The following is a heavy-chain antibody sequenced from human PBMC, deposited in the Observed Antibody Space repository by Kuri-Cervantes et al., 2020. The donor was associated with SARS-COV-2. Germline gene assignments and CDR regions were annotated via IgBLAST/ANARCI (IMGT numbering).Heavy chain of an antibody. CDR3: TTDQILGMQAFDI. V-gene: IGHV3-15*01. CDR1: GFTFSNAW. Sequence: GESLKISCAASGFTFSNAWMSWVRRAPGKGLEWVGRIKSKTDGGTTDYAAPVKGRFTISRDDSKNTLYLQMNSLKTEDTAVYYCTTDQILGMQAFDIWGQGTMVTVSS. CDR2: IKSKTDGGTT. D-gene: IGHD7-27*01. J-gene: IGHJ3*02.